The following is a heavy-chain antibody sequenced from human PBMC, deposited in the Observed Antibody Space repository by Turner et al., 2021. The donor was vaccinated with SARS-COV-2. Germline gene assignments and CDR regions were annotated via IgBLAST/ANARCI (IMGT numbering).Heavy chain of an antibody. J-gene: IGHJ6*02. D-gene: IGHD5-18*01. V-gene: IGHV4-39*01. CDR1: GGSISSSTYY. CDR2: IYYSGST. Sequence: QLQLQESGPGLVKPSETLSLTRTVSGGSISSSTYYWGWSRQPPGKGLEWIGNIYYSGSTYYNPSLKSRVTISVDTSKNQFSLKLSSVTAADTAVYYCARLMDTAMDYYGMDVWGQGTTVTVSS. CDR3: ARLMDTAMDYYGMDV.